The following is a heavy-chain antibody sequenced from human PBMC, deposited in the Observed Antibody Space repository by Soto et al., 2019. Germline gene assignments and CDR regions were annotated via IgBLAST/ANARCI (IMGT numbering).Heavy chain of an antibody. V-gene: IGHV1-69*01. CDR3: ARGYCGYATCNIWILNWLDP. D-gene: IGHD2-21*01. CDR2: LLPIFGTT. CDR1: GVTLSDYP. J-gene: IGHJ5*02. Sequence: QVQLVQSGAEVKKPGSSVKVSCKASGVTLSDYPINWVRQAPGQGLEWMGGLLPIFGTTIYAQKFQGRLTITADESTNTAYMELSDLRPEDTAIFYCARGYCGYATCNIWILNWLDPWGQGTLVTVSS.